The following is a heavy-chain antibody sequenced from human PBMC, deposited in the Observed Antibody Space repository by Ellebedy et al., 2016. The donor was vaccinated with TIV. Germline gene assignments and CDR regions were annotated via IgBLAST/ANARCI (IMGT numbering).Heavy chain of an antibody. CDR1: GFTFSSYT. J-gene: IGHJ4*02. CDR2: ISGNGDKT. CDR3: VRERGERGYDYDY. V-gene: IGHV3-64*01. D-gene: IGHD5-12*01. Sequence: PGGSLRLSCATSGFTFSSYTMHRVRQAPGKGLEYISAISGNGDKTYYVNSVKGRFTISRDNSKNTLHLQMDSLRPDDMAVYYCVRERGERGYDYDYWGQGTLVTVSS.